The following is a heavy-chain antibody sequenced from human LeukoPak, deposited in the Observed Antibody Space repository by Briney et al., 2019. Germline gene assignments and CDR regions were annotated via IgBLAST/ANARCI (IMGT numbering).Heavy chain of an antibody. Sequence: PSETLSLTCTVTGGSISSYFWSWIRQPPGKGLEWFGYVYYSGSTKYNPSLKSRVTISVDTSKKQFSLKLSAATAADTAVYYCARVLDLSKRGLDAFDIWGQGTMVTVSS. J-gene: IGHJ3*02. CDR3: ARVLDLSKRGLDAFDI. CDR2: VYYSGST. V-gene: IGHV4-59*01. CDR1: GGSISSYF. D-gene: IGHD3-16*01.